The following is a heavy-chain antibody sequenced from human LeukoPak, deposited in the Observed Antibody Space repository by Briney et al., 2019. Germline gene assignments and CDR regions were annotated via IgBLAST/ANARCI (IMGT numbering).Heavy chain of an antibody. Sequence: ESLKISCWGSGCSFTTYCYGWLRQMPRKEVLWWGIINTGDSDTRYTPSFQSQVTMSADKSINTAYLQWSSLKASDTAMYYCARRQGCSSTSCPPDYWGQGTLVTVSS. CDR1: GCSFTTYC. D-gene: IGHD2-2*01. CDR2: INTGDSDT. V-gene: IGHV5-51*01. J-gene: IGHJ4*02. CDR3: ARRQGCSSTSCPPDY.